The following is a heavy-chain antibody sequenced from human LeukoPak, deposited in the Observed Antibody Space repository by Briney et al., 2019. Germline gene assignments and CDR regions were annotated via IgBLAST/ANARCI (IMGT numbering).Heavy chain of an antibody. CDR1: GGSTSSGNYY. V-gene: IGHV4-39*02. CDR2: ISSSGNT. Sequence: PSETLSLTCTVSGGSTSSGNYYWGWIRQPPGKGLEWIGGISSSGNTYYNPSLKSRITIFIDTPKNHFSLKLSSVSAADTAVYYCARLGAGPTYYDFWSGYSSFYFDYWGQGTLVTVSS. CDR3: ARLGAGPTYYDFWSGYSSFYFDY. J-gene: IGHJ4*02. D-gene: IGHD3-3*01.